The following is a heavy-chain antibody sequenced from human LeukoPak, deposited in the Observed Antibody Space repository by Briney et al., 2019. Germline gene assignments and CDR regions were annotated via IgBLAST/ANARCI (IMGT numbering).Heavy chain of an antibody. V-gene: IGHV1-2*02. CDR1: GYTFTGYY. CDR2: INPNSGGT. CDR3: ARAGSGYYYDSSGYSPDY. Sequence: ASVKVSCKASGYTFTGYYMHWVRQAPGQGLEWMGWINPNSGGTNYAQKFQGRVTMTRDTSISTAYMELSSLRSEDTAVYYRARAGSGYYYDSSGYSPDYWGQGTLVTVSS. J-gene: IGHJ4*02. D-gene: IGHD3-22*01.